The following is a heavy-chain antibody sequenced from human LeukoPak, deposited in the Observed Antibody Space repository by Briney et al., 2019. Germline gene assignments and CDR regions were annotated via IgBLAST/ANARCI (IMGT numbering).Heavy chain of an antibody. J-gene: IGHJ4*02. D-gene: IGHD3-22*01. CDR3: AKDLGDYYDSSGYYYV. CDR2: ISYSGST. CDR1: GGSISNYY. V-gene: IGHV4-59*01. Sequence: SETLSLTCTVSGGSISNYYWSWIRQPPGKGLEWIGYISYSGSTNYNPSLRSRVTISVDTSKNQFSLKLSSVTAADTAVYYCAKDLGDYYDSSGYYYVWGQGTLVTVSS.